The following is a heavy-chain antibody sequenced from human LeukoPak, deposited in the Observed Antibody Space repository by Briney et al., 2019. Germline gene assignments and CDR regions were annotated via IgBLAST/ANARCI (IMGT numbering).Heavy chain of an antibody. D-gene: IGHD6-13*01. CDR2: IKSDGSTT. CDR3: ASSWSLTN. J-gene: IGHJ4*02. V-gene: IGHV3-74*01. Sequence: GGSLRLSCAASGFTFSTYWMHWVRQAPGKGLVWVSRIKSDGSTTSYADSVKGRFTISRDKAKNTLYLQMNSLRAEDTAVYYCASSWSLTNWGQGTLVTVSP. CDR1: GFTFSTYW.